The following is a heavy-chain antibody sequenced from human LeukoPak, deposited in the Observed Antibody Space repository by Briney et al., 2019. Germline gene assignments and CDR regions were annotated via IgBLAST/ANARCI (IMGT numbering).Heavy chain of an antibody. CDR3: ANYDSSGYYFSWRVFDY. CDR1: GFTFSTYA. CDR2: ISGSGGST. V-gene: IGHV3-23*01. J-gene: IGHJ4*02. Sequence: GGSLRLSCAASGFTFSTYAMSWVRQAPGKRLEWVSAISGSGGSTYYADSVKGRFTISRDNSKNTLYLQMNSLRAEDTAVYYCANYDSSGYYFSWRVFDYWGQGTLVTVSS. D-gene: IGHD3-22*01.